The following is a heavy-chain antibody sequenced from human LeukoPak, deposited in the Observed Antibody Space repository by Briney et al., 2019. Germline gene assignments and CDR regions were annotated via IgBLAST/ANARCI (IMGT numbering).Heavy chain of an antibody. CDR2: VHYTWNT. V-gene: IGHV4-59*01. D-gene: IGHD5/OR15-5a*01. CDR1: GGSIGSYH. Sequence: SETLSLTCSVSGGSIGSYHWSWIRQPPGKGLEWIGHVHYTWNTKYNPSLTGRVSISLDRSKNQFSLSLSSLTAADTAVYYCARVASRGGMDVWGQGTTVIVSS. J-gene: IGHJ6*02. CDR3: ARVASRGGMDV.